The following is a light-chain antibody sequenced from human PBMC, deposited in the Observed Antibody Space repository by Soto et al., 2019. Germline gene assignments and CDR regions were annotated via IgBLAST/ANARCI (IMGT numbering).Light chain of an antibody. CDR1: HSVSSSY. J-gene: IGKJ5*01. CDR3: QQYGSSPPIT. Sequence: EIALTQSPGTPSLSPGERATLSCRASHSVSSSYLAWYQQKPGQAPRLLIYVASSRATGIPDRFSGSGSGTNSTLTISRLEPEDFAVYYCQQYGSSPPITFGHGTRLEIK. V-gene: IGKV3-20*01. CDR2: VAS.